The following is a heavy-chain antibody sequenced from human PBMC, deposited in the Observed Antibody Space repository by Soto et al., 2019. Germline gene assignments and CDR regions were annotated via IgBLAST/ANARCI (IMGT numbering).Heavy chain of an antibody. CDR1: GGSVSSGSYY. D-gene: IGHD4-17*01. J-gene: IGHJ5*02. V-gene: IGHV4-61*01. CDR2: IYYSGST. Sequence: QVQLQESGPGLVKPSETLSLTCTVSGGSVSSGSYYWSWIRQPPGKGLEWIGYIYYSGSTKYHPALKSRVTISVDTSKNQFSLKLSSVTAADTAVYYCAREVDYGENWFDPWGQGTLVTVSS. CDR3: AREVDYGENWFDP.